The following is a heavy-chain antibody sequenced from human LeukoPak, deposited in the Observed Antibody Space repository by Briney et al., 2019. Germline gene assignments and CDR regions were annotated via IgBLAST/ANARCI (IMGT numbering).Heavy chain of an antibody. D-gene: IGHD6-19*01. Sequence: SETLSLTCTVSGYSISSGYYWGWIRQPPGKGLEWIGSIYPSGSTYYYPSLKSRVTISVDTSKNQFSLKLSSVTAADTAVYYCAREAAVAGTLFDYWGQGTLVTVSS. CDR1: GYSISSGYY. J-gene: IGHJ4*02. CDR3: AREAAVAGTLFDY. V-gene: IGHV4-38-2*02. CDR2: IYPSGST.